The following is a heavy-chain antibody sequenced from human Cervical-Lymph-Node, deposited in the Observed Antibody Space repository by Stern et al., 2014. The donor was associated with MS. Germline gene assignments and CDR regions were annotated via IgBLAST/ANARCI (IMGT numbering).Heavy chain of an antibody. CDR3: DNDLDSSGYYYAIDY. Sequence: QLGESGGGFGQPGRSLRLSCAASGFKFDDYAMHWVRQAPGKGLEWVSGISWKSGSKDYAASVKGRFLISSDKATNSLYLQMNSLRAEDTALYFCDNDLDSSGYYYAIDYWGQGTLVTVSS. V-gene: IGHV3-9*01. J-gene: IGHJ4*02. D-gene: IGHD3-22*01. CDR2: ISWKSGSK. CDR1: GFKFDDYA.